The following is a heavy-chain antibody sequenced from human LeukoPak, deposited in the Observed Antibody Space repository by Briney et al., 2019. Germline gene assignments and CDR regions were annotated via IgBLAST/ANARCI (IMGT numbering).Heavy chain of an antibody. CDR3: ATDRGWRTSGYYLYYFEY. CDR2: IKHDGSEK. V-gene: IGHV3-7*01. D-gene: IGHD3-3*01. CDR1: GFIFTGYF. J-gene: IGHJ4*02. Sequence: GGSLRLSCAASGFIFTGYFMSCVRQAPGKGLEWVASIKHDGSEKYYVDSVRGRFTISRDNTKNLLYLQMSSLRAEDTAVYYCATDRGWRTSGYYLYYFEYWGQGTLVTFSS.